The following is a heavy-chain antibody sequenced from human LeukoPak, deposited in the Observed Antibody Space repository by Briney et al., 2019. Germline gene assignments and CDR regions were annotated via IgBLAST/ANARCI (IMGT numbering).Heavy chain of an antibody. D-gene: IGHD3-22*01. CDR1: GFTFSRYG. V-gene: IGHV3-48*04. CDR2: IIISVITI. CDR3: ARDQWDDSSGFDY. Sequence: GTLRVSCVEPGFTFSRYGMSWGRQAPGEGLEWVSYIIISVITIYYADSVKFRFTISRDNAKNSLYLQMKSLRAEDTAEYYSARDQWDDSSGFDYWGQGTLVTVSS. J-gene: IGHJ4*02.